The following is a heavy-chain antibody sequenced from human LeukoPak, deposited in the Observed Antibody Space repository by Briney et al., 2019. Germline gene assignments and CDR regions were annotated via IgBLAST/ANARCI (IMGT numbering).Heavy chain of an antibody. J-gene: IGHJ4*02. CDR2: ISSSGSTI. Sequence: PGGSLRLSCAASGFTFSSYAMNWVRQAPGKGLEWVSYISSSGSTIHYADSVKGRFTISRDNAKNSLYLQMNSLRAEDTAVYYCAREDYDSSDPLDYWGQGTLVTVSS. V-gene: IGHV3-48*03. CDR3: AREDYDSSDPLDY. CDR1: GFTFSSYA. D-gene: IGHD3-22*01.